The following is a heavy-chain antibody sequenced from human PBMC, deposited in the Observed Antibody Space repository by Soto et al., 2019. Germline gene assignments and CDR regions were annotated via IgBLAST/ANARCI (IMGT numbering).Heavy chain of an antibody. CDR3: AKDRYGNHYGMDV. CDR1: GFTFSSYG. CDR2: ISYDGSNK. D-gene: IGHD1-1*01. Sequence: PGGSLRLSCAASGFTFSSYGMHWVRQAPGKGLEWVAVISYDGSNKYYADSVKGRFTISRDNSKNTLYLQMNSLRAEYTAVYYCAKDRYGNHYGMDVWGQGTTVTV. V-gene: IGHV3-30*18. J-gene: IGHJ6*02.